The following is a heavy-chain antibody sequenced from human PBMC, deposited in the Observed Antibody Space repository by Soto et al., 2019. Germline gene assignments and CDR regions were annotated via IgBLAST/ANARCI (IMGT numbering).Heavy chain of an antibody. Sequence: EVQLLESGGGLVQPRGSLRLSCAASGFTFSSYAMSWVRQAPGKGLEWVSAISGSGGSTYYADSVKGRFTISRDNSKNTLYLQMNSLRAEDTAVYYCATANYYDSSGYPYYFDYWGQGTLVTVSS. CDR3: ATANYYDSSGYPYYFDY. J-gene: IGHJ4*02. CDR1: GFTFSSYA. D-gene: IGHD3-22*01. CDR2: ISGSGGST. V-gene: IGHV3-23*01.